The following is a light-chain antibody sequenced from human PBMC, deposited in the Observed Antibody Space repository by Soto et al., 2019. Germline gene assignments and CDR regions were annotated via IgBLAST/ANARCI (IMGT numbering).Light chain of an antibody. CDR2: LEGSGSY. J-gene: IGLJ2*01. V-gene: IGLV4-60*02. Sequence: QPVLTQSSSASASLGSSVKLTCTLSSGHSSYIIAWHQQKPGKAPRYLMKLEGSGSYNKGSGVPDRFSGSSSGADRYLTISNLQFEDEADYYCETWDSNPRVFGGGTQLTVL. CDR1: SGHSSYI. CDR3: ETWDSNPRV.